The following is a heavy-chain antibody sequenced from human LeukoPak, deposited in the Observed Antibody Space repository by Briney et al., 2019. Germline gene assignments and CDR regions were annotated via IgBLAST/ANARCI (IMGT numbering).Heavy chain of an antibody. Sequence: GRSLRLSCAASGFTFDDYAMLWVRQAPGKGLEGVSGISWNSGNIGYADSVKGRFTISRDNAKNSLYLQMNGLRAEDTVLYYCARESGWFDPWGQGTLVTVSS. CDR1: GFTFDDYA. CDR2: ISWNSGNI. J-gene: IGHJ5*02. D-gene: IGHD1-26*01. V-gene: IGHV3-9*01. CDR3: ARESGWFDP.